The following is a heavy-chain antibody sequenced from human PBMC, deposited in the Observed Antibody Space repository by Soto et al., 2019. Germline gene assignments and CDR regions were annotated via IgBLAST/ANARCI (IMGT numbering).Heavy chain of an antibody. V-gene: IGHV4-34*01. CDR3: SGGYSNSWYVFAY. CDR1: GGSFSGYY. D-gene: IGHD6-13*01. J-gene: IGHJ4*02. Sequence: QVQLQQWGAGLLKPSETLSLTCAVYGGSFSGYYWSWIRQPPGKGLEWSGEINHSGSTNYNPSLRSRVTISVDTSKNQFSLKLSSVTAADTAVYYCSGGYSNSWYVFAYWGQGTLVTVSS. CDR2: INHSGST.